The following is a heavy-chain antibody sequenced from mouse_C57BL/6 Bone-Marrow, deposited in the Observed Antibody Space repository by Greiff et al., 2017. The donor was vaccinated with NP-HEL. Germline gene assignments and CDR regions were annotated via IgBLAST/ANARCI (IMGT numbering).Heavy chain of an antibody. Sequence: QVQLQQPGAELVMPGASVKLSCKASGYTFTSYWMHWVKQRPGQGLEWIGEIDPSDSYTNYNQKFKGKATLTVDKSSSTAYMQLSSLTSEDSAVYYCESGVTTVVACVDYAMDYWGQGTSVTVSS. V-gene: IGHV1-69*01. CDR1: GYTFTSYW. CDR2: IDPSDSYT. D-gene: IGHD1-1*01. J-gene: IGHJ4*01. CDR3: ESGVTTVVACVDYAMDY.